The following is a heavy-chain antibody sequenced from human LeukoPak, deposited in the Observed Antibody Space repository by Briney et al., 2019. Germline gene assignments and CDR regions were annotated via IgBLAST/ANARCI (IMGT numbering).Heavy chain of an antibody. J-gene: IGHJ5*02. V-gene: IGHV1-69*04. CDR1: GGTFSSYT. Sequence: GASVKVSCKASGGTFSSYTISWVRQAPGQGLEWMGRIIPILGIANYAQKFQGRVTITADKSTSTVYMELSSLRSEDTAVYYCARDKGTYGSGASWGQGTLVTVSS. D-gene: IGHD3-10*01. CDR2: IIPILGIA. CDR3: ARDKGTYGSGAS.